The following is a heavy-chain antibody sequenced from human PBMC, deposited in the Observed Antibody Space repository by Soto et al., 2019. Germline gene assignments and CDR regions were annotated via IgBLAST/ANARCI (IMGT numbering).Heavy chain of an antibody. CDR2: FDPEDGET. D-gene: IGHD3-22*01. Sequence: ASVKVSCKASGYTFTSYYMHWVRQAPGQGREWMGGFDPEDGETIYAQKFQGRVTMTEDTSTDTAYMELSSLRSEDTAVYYCARDKSNESSGYYYLSPEAFDIWGQGTMVTVSS. V-gene: IGHV1-24*01. J-gene: IGHJ3*02. CDR1: GYTFTSYY. CDR3: ARDKSNESSGYYYLSPEAFDI.